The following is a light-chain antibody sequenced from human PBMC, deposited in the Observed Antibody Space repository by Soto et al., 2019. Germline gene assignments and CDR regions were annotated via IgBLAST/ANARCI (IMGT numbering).Light chain of an antibody. CDR2: GNS. J-gene: IGLJ1*01. CDR3: QSYDSRLSGYV. Sequence: SVLTQPAAVSGARGRKLTISCTGRSSNVGAGYDVKWYQQLPRIAPKLLTSGNSNRPSGVPDRFSGSKSGTSASLSITGLQAEDVADYYRQSYDSRLSGYVVGIGTNVTVL. V-gene: IGLV1-40*01. CDR1: SSNVGAGYD.